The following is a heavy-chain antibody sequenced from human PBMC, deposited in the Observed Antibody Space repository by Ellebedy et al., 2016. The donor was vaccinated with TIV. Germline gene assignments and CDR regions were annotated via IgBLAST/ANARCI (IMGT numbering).Heavy chain of an antibody. D-gene: IGHD6-19*01. CDR2: IWYDGSNK. J-gene: IGHJ4*02. CDR3: ARDVQWLAYFDY. Sequence: GGSLRLSCAASGFTFSSYGMHWVRQAPGKGLEWVAVIWYDGSNKYYADSVKGRFTISRDNSKNTLYLQMNSLRAEDTAVYYCARDVQWLAYFDYWGQGTLVTVSS. V-gene: IGHV3-33*01. CDR1: GFTFSSYG.